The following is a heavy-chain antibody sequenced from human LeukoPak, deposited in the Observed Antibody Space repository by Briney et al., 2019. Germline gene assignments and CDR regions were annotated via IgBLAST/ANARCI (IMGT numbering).Heavy chain of an antibody. D-gene: IGHD5-18*01. CDR2: ISGSGGST. J-gene: IGHJ4*02. Sequence: GGSLRLSCAASGFTFSNYAMSWARQAPGKGLEWVSAISGSGGSTYYGDSVKGRFTISRDNSKNTLYLQMNSLRAEDTAVYYCTKGTIWLPFDYWGQGTLVTVSS. CDR3: TKGTIWLPFDY. V-gene: IGHV3-23*01. CDR1: GFTFSNYA.